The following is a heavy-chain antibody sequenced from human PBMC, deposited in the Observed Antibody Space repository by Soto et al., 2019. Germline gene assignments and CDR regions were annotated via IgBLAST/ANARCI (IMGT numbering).Heavy chain of an antibody. V-gene: IGHV4-39*01. CDR3: APFPSGEDKNYYSGMDV. J-gene: IGHJ6*02. CDR2: IYYSGST. CDR1: GGAIISSSYY. D-gene: IGHD1-26*01. Sequence: LQLQESVPGLVRPSETLSLTCPVSGGAIISSSYYWGCLRQPPGKGLECIGTIYYSGSTYYNPCLKSRVTISVDTSKNQFSLKLSSVTAADTAVYYCAPFPSGEDKNYYSGMDVWGQGTTVTVSS.